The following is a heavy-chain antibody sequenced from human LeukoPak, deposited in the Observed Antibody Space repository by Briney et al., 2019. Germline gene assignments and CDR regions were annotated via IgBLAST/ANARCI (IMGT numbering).Heavy chain of an antibody. CDR1: GFTFSSYS. Sequence: GGSLRLSCAASGFTFSSYSMNWVRQAPGKGLEWVSSISSSSSYIYYADSVKDRFTISRDNAKNSLYLQMNSLRAEDTAVYYCARDSHSSGWYDYFDYWGQGTLVTVSS. J-gene: IGHJ4*02. CDR3: ARDSHSSGWYDYFDY. V-gene: IGHV3-21*01. CDR2: ISSSSSYI. D-gene: IGHD6-19*01.